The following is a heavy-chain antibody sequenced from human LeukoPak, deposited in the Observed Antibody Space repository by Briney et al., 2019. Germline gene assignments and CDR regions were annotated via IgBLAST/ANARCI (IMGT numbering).Heavy chain of an antibody. CDR2: IYYSGST. CDR3: ASADMDSSGYYLGYYFDY. V-gene: IGHV4-30-4*01. CDR1: GGSISSGDYY. Sequence: PSETLSLTCTVSGGSISSGDYYWGWIRQPPGKGLEWIGYIYYSGSTYYNPSLKSRVTISVDTSKNQFSLKLSSVTAADTAVYYCASADMDSSGYYLGYYFDYWGQGTLVTVSS. D-gene: IGHD3-22*01. J-gene: IGHJ4*02.